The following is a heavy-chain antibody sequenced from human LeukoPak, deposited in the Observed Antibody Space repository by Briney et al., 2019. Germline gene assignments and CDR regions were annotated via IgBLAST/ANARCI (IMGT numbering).Heavy chain of an antibody. CDR1: GFIFSSYG. V-gene: IGHV3-74*01. CDR2: IKNDGSIT. D-gene: IGHD3-3*01. J-gene: IGHJ5*02. Sequence: PGGSLRLSCAASGFIFSSYGMSWVRQAPGKGLEWVSRIKNDGSITSYADSVKGRFTISRDNAKNTLYLQMNSLRVEDTAVYYCTKSDWFDPWGQGTLVTVSS. CDR3: TKSDWFDP.